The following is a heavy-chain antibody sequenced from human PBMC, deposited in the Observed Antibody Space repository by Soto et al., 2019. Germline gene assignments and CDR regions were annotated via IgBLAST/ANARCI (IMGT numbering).Heavy chain of an antibody. CDR2: ISAYNGNT. V-gene: IGHV1-18*01. Sequence: GASVKVSCKASGYTFTSYGISWVRQAPGQGLEWMGWISAYNGNTNYAQKLQGRVTMTTDTSTSTAYMELRSLRSDDTAVYYCARAGITIFGVVIGPPGYYYGMDVWGQGTTVTVSS. CDR3: ARAGITIFGVVIGPPGYYYGMDV. CDR1: GYTFTSYG. D-gene: IGHD3-3*01. J-gene: IGHJ6*02.